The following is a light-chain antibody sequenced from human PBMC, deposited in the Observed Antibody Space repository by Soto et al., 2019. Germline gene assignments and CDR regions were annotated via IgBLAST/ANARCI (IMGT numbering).Light chain of an antibody. CDR1: QSITNY. CDR2: AAS. Sequence: DLQMTQSPSSLSASVGDRVTITCRASQSITNYLNWYQQKPGKAPKLLIYAASSLQSGVPSRFSSSESGTDFTLSISSLQPEDFATYYCQQSYSTPWTFGQGTKGEIK. J-gene: IGKJ1*01. CDR3: QQSYSTPWT. V-gene: IGKV1-39*01.